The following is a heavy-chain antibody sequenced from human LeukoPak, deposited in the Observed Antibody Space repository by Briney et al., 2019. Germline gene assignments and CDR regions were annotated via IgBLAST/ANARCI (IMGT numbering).Heavy chain of an antibody. Sequence: PGRSLRLSCAASGFTFSSYSMNWVRQAPGKGLEWVSSISSSSSYIYYADSVKGRFTISRDNAKNSLYLQMNSLRAEDTAVYYCARSGDILTGYDDYWGQGTLVTVSS. CDR1: GFTFSSYS. CDR2: ISSSSSYI. D-gene: IGHD3-9*01. J-gene: IGHJ4*02. CDR3: ARSGDILTGYDDY. V-gene: IGHV3-21*01.